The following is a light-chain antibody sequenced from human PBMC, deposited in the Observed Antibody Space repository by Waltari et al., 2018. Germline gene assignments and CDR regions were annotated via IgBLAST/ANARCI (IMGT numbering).Light chain of an antibody. CDR1: HGLGSS. J-gene: IGKJ2*03. Sequence: DIQMTQSPPSLSASVGDRVPITCRASHGLGSSLAWYQQKPGKVPELLMYAASSLHSGVPSRFSGTGSGTDFTLTISGLQPEDVGSYYCQKYDSAPYSFGQGTKLEI. V-gene: IGKV1-27*01. CDR2: AAS. CDR3: QKYDSAPYS.